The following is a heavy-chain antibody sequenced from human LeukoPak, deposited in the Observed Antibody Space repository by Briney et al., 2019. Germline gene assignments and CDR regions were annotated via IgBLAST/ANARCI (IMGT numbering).Heavy chain of an antibody. D-gene: IGHD1-26*01. J-gene: IGHJ4*02. Sequence: PEASVTASCKVAGYTLTELSMHWVRQAPGKGIEWMGGFDPEDGETIYAQKFQGRVTMTEDTSTHTAYMELSSLRAKHTAVYHGATYQPSIVGAAPFDYWGQGTLVTVSS. CDR1: GYTLTELS. CDR3: ATYQPSIVGAAPFDY. V-gene: IGHV1-24*01. CDR2: FDPEDGET.